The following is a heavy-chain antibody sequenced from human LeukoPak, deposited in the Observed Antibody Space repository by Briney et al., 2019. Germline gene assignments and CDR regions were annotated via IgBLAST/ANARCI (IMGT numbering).Heavy chain of an antibody. CDR2: INHSGST. D-gene: IGHD2-2*01. CDR1: GGSFSGYY. Sequence: KTSETLSLTCAVYGGSFSGYYWSWIRQPPGKGLEWIGEINHSGSTNYNPSLKSRVTISVDTSKNQFSLKLSSVTAADTAVYYCARGYCSSTSCFRRMYYFDYWGQGTLVTVSP. J-gene: IGHJ4*02. CDR3: ARGYCSSTSCFRRMYYFDY. V-gene: IGHV4-34*01.